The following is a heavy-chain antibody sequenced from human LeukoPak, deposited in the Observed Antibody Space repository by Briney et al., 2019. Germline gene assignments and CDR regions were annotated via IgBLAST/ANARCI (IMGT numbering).Heavy chain of an antibody. CDR2: INHSGST. CDR1: GGSFSGYQ. D-gene: IGHD3-10*01. Sequence: SETLSPTCAVYGGSFSGYQWTWIRQPPGKGLEWIGEINHSGSTNYSPSLKSRVTVSIDTSKNHFSLKLSSVTAADTAVYYCAREGPYGSGSYYTYWFDPWGQGTLVTVSS. V-gene: IGHV4-34*01. J-gene: IGHJ5*02. CDR3: AREGPYGSGSYYTYWFDP.